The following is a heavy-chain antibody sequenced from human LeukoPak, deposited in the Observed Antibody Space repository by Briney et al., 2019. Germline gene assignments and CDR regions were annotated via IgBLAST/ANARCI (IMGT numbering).Heavy chain of an antibody. CDR3: AKATEYSWNDGSGKEFDY. CDR2: VSGSDSST. Sequence: QPGGSLRLSCAASGFTLSNYAMSWVRQAPGKGLEWVSCVSGSDSSTYYADSVKGRFTISRDNSKNTLFLQMNSLRAEDTAVYYCAKATEYSWNDGSGKEFDYWGQGTLVTVSS. CDR1: GFTLSNYA. D-gene: IGHD1-1*01. J-gene: IGHJ4*02. V-gene: IGHV3-23*01.